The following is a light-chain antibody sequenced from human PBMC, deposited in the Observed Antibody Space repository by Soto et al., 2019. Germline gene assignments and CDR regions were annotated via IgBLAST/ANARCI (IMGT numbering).Light chain of an antibody. CDR1: SSDVGAYKY. Sequence: QSVLTQPPSASGSPGQSVTISCTETSSDVGAYKYVSWYQQYPGKAPKLMIYEVSKRPSGVPARFSGSKSGNTASLTVSGLQSEDEADYYCTSYVGSDIWVFGGGTKLTVL. CDR3: TSYVGSDIWV. V-gene: IGLV2-8*01. J-gene: IGLJ3*02. CDR2: EVS.